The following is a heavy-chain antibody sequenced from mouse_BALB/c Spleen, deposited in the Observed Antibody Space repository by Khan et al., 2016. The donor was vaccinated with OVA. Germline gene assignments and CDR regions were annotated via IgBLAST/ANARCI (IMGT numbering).Heavy chain of an antibody. J-gene: IGHJ3*01. CDR2: IYPGSGYT. D-gene: IGHD3-2*02. Sequence: VPLQESGPELVKPGASVRMSCNASGYTFTDFLISWVKQRAGQGLEWIGEIYPGSGYTYYNEKFKGKATLTSDRSSNTAHMELSNLQSADSAVAFCARAGYGGFAYWGQGTLVTVSA. V-gene: IGHV1-81*01. CDR3: ARAGYGGFAY. CDR1: GYTFTDFL.